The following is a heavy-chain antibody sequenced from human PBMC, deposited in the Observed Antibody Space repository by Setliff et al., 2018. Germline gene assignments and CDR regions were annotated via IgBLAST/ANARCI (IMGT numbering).Heavy chain of an antibody. D-gene: IGHD3-16*01. CDR1: GGSISSGSDY. V-gene: IGHV4-39*07. CDR3: ARDFGGTVVPSPMDH. J-gene: IGHJ4*02. Sequence: SETLSLTCTVSGGSISSGSDYWAWIRQPPGKGLEWLGTVYHSGGTYYSPSLKSRVTISFNTSKNQISLNLSSVTPADTAFYYCARDFGGTVVPSPMDHWGQGTLVTVSS. CDR2: VYHSGGT.